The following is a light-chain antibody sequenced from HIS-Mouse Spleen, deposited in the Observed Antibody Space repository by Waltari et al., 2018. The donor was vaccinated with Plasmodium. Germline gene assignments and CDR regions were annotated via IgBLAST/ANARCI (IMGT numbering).Light chain of an antibody. J-gene: IGLJ3*02. CDR2: EDS. Sequence: VSPGQTARINCPGDALPQKYAYWYQQKSGQAPVLVIYEDSKRPSGIPERFSGSSSGTMATLTISGAQVEDEADYYCYSTDSSGNHRVFGGGTKLTVL. V-gene: IGLV3-10*01. CDR3: YSTDSSGNHRV. CDR1: ALPQKY.